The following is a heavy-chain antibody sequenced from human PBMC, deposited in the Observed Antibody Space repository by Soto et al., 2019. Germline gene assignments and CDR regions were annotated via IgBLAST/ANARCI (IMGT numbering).Heavy chain of an antibody. CDR2: MNPNSGNT. CDR3: ASFIGGGKSSAAGTSYYYYGMDV. V-gene: IGHV1-8*01. D-gene: IGHD6-13*01. CDR1: GYTFTSYD. Sequence: ASVKVSCKASGYTFTSYDINWVRQATGQGLEWMGWMNPNSGNTGYAQKFQGRVTMTRNTSISTAYMELSSLRSEDTAVYYCASFIGGGKSSAAGTSYYYYGMDVWGQGTTVTVSS. J-gene: IGHJ6*02.